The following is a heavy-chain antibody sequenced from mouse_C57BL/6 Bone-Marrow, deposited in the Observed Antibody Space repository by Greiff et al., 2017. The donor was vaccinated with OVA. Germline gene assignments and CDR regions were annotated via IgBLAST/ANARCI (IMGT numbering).Heavy chain of an antibody. CDR3: GRGGYYYGSSYRAWFAY. J-gene: IGHJ3*01. Sequence: QVQLQQSGPGLVAPSQSLSITCTVSGFSLTSYAISWVRQPPGKGLEWLGVIWTGGGTNYNSALKSRLSISKDNSKSQVFLKMNSLQTDDTARYYCGRGGYYYGSSYRAWFAYWGQGTLVTVSA. D-gene: IGHD1-1*01. V-gene: IGHV2-9-1*01. CDR2: IWTGGGT. CDR1: GFSLTSYA.